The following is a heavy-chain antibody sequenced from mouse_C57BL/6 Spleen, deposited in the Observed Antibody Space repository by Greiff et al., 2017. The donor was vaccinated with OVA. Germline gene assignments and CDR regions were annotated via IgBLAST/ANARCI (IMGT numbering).Heavy chain of an antibody. CDR1: GFTFSSYA. D-gene: IGHD6-1*01. CDR2: ISSGGDYI. CDR3: TKSSSGAWFAY. J-gene: IGHJ3*01. Sequence: EVQGVESGEGLVKPGGSLKLSCAASGFTFSSYAMSWVRQTPEKRLEWVAYISSGGDYIYYADTVKGRFTISRYNARNTLYLQMSSLTSEDTAMYYCTKSSSGAWFAYWGQGTLVTVSA. V-gene: IGHV5-9-1*02.